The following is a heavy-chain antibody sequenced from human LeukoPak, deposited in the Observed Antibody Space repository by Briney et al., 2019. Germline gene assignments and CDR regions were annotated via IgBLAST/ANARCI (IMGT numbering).Heavy chain of an antibody. CDR1: GFTFSNAW. D-gene: IGHD1-1*01. J-gene: IGHJ6*02. V-gene: IGHV3-33*08. CDR2: IWYDGSNK. CDR3: ARDGPTYRDGLDV. Sequence: GGSLRLPCAASGFTFSNAWMSWVRQAPGKGLEWVTFIWYDGSNKYYADSVKGRFTISRDNSKNTLYLQLNSLRAEDTAVYYCARDGPTYRDGLDVCGQGTTVTVSS.